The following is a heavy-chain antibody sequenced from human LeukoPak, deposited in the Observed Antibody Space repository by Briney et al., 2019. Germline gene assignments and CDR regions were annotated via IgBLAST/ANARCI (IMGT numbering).Heavy chain of an antibody. CDR3: ARRGSSWDYFDY. V-gene: IGHV4-59*01. Sequence: PSETLSLTCTVSGGSISSYYWSWLRKPPGKGLEWIGYIYYSGSTNYNPSLSSRVTISVDTSNNQFSLKLTSVTAADTAVYYCARRGSSWDYFDYWGQGALVTVSS. J-gene: IGHJ4*02. D-gene: IGHD6-6*01. CDR2: IYYSGST. CDR1: GGSISSYY.